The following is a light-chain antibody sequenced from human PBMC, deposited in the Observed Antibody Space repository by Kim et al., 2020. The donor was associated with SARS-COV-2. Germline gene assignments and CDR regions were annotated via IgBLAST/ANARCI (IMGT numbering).Light chain of an antibody. Sequence: SSELTQDPAVSVALGQTVRITCQGDSLRTYYASWYQQKPGQAPILVIHGKNNRPSGIPDRFSCPSSGNTASLTVTGAQAVDEADYYCISRDNSGDHVVFG. CDR1: SLRTYY. J-gene: IGLJ2*01. CDR3: ISRDNSGDHVV. V-gene: IGLV3-19*01. CDR2: GKN.